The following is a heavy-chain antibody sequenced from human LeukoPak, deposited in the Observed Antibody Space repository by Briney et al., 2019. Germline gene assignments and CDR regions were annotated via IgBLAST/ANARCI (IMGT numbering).Heavy chain of an antibody. V-gene: IGHV3-43*01. Sequence: GGSLRLSCAASGFTFNDYTMHWVRQAPGQGLEWVSLISWNGVNTYYADSVKGRFTISRDNSKSSLYLQMNSLITEDTALYYCAKERGTSGYFDYWGQGTLVRVSS. CDR1: GFTFNDYT. CDR3: AKERGTSGYFDY. J-gene: IGHJ4*02. D-gene: IGHD3-10*01. CDR2: ISWNGVNT.